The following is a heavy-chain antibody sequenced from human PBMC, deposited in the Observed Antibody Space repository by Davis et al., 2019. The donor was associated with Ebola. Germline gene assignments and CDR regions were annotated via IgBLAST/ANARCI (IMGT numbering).Heavy chain of an antibody. CDR1: GYTFTSYA. V-gene: IGHV1-3*01. Sequence: ASVKVSCKASGYTFTSYAMHWVRQAPGQRLEWMGWINAGNGNTKYSQKFQGRVTITRDTSASTVYMELSSLRSEDTAVYYCARVESSSWYYYYGMDVWGQGTTVTVSS. J-gene: IGHJ6*02. CDR2: INAGNGNT. CDR3: ARVESSSWYYYYGMDV. D-gene: IGHD6-13*01.